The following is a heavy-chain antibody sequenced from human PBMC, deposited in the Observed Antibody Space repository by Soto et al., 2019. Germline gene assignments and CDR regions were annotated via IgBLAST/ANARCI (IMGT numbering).Heavy chain of an antibody. CDR2: IYYSGST. Sequence: PSETLSLTCTVSGGSISSYYWSWIRQPPRKGLEWIGYIYYSGSTNYNPSLKSRVTISVDTSKNQFSLKLSSVTAADTAVYYCARDSDYDFWSGYPRPYGMDVWGQGTTVTVSS. V-gene: IGHV4-59*01. CDR3: ARDSDYDFWSGYPRPYGMDV. CDR1: GGSISSYY. J-gene: IGHJ6*02. D-gene: IGHD3-3*01.